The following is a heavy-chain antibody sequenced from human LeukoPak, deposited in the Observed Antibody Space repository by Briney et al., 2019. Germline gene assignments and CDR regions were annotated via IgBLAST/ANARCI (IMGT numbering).Heavy chain of an antibody. CDR1: GFTVSSNY. V-gene: IGHV3-48*03. Sequence: GGSLRLSCAASGFTVSSNYMNWVRHAPGKGLEWVSYISSSGSSMYYADSVKGRFTISRDNAKNSLYLQMSSLRAEDTAVYYCARGSGGYSGWFDPWGQGTLVTVSS. D-gene: IGHD5-12*01. J-gene: IGHJ5*02. CDR2: ISSSGSSM. CDR3: ARGSGGYSGWFDP.